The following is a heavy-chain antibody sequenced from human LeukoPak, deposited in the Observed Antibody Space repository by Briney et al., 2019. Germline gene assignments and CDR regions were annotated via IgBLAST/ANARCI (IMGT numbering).Heavy chain of an antibody. V-gene: IGHV4-59*01. D-gene: IGHD2-15*01. J-gene: IGHJ5*02. CDR3: ATLPAGPASWFDL. CDR1: SGSISSYY. Sequence: SETLSLTCTVSSGSISSYYWSWIRQPPGKGLEWIGYIYYSGTTNYNPSLKSRVTILADTSKNQLSLRLSSVTAADTAVYYCATLPAGPASWFDLWGQGTLVTVSS. CDR2: IYYSGTT.